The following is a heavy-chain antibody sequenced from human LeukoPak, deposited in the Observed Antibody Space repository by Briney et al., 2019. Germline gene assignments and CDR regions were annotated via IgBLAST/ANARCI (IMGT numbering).Heavy chain of an antibody. CDR1: GFTFSSYA. V-gene: IGHV3-23*01. CDR3: AKSRDFWSGYWGYFDY. CDR2: ISGSGGST. Sequence: PGGSLRLSCAASGFTFSSYAMTWVRQAPGKGLEWVSAISGSGGSTYYADSVKGRFTISRDNSKNTVYLQMNSLRAEDTAVYYCAKSRDFWSGYWGYFDYWGEGPLLTVSS. D-gene: IGHD3-3*01. J-gene: IGHJ4*02.